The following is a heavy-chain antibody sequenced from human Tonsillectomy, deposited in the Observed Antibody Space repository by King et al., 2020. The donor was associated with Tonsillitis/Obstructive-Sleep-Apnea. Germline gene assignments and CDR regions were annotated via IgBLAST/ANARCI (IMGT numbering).Heavy chain of an antibody. D-gene: IGHD3-10*01. J-gene: IGHJ4*02. V-gene: IGHV3-23*04. CDR2: ISGCGGST. CDR3: AKAMVQGIIITIFDY. CDR1: GITFSSYA. Sequence: VQLVESGGGLVQPGGSLRLSCAASGITFSSYAMSWVRQAPGKGLEWVSTISGCGGSTNSADSLKGRFTISRDNSKNTLYLQMNSLRAEDTAVYYCAKAMVQGIIITIFDYWGQGTLVTVSS.